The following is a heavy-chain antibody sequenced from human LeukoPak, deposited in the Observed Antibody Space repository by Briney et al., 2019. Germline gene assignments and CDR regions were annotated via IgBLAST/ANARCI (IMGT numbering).Heavy chain of an antibody. CDR3: AVHGGSSWRPLEC. CDR2: IYYSGST. D-gene: IGHD6-13*01. Sequence: SETLSLTCTVSGGSISSSSYYWGWIRQPPGKGLEWIGSIYYSGSTYYNPSHKSRVTISVDTSKNQFSLKLSSVTAADTAVYYCAVHGGSSWRPLECWGQGTLVTVSS. CDR1: GGSISSSSYY. J-gene: IGHJ4*02. V-gene: IGHV4-39*07.